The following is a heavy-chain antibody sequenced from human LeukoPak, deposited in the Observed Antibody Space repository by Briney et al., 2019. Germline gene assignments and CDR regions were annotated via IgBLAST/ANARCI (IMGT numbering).Heavy chain of an antibody. CDR2: ISYDGSNK. CDR1: GFNLSSYA. V-gene: IGHV3-30*04. J-gene: IGHJ4*02. Sequence: GRSLRLSCAASGFNLSSYAMHWVRQAPGKGLEWVAVISYDGSNKYYADSVKGRFTISRDNSKNTLYLQMNSLRAEDTAVYYCARDRSLDYWGQGTLVTVSS. CDR3: ARDRSLDY.